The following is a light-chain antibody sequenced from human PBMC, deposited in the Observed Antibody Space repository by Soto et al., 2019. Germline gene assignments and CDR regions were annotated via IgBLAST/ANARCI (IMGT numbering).Light chain of an antibody. CDR2: GAS. J-gene: IGKJ1*01. CDR3: QAYGTCPRT. V-gene: IGKV3-20*01. CDR1: QSVSSSY. Sequence: EMVCMQYPVTVSLYSGERATXSCRASQSVSSSYLAWYQQKPGHAPRLLIYGASIRATRIPDRFSASGSGTDFTLTISRQELEDFAVYHCQAYGTCPRTFGDGGKEDI.